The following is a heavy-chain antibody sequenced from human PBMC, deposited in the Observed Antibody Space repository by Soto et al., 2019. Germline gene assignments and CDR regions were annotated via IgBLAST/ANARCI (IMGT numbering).Heavy chain of an antibody. D-gene: IGHD6-13*01. CDR1: GYTFTSYD. CDR2: MNPNSGNT. V-gene: IGHV1-8*01. CDR3: VRKIIAAAGTRGCY. J-gene: IGHJ4*02. Sequence: QVQLVQSGAEVKKPGASVKVSCKASGYTFTSYDINWVRQATGQGLEWMGWMNPNSGNTGYAQKFRGRVTMTRNTSRSTAYMELSSLRSEDTAVYYCVRKIIAAAGTRGCYWGQGTLVTVS.